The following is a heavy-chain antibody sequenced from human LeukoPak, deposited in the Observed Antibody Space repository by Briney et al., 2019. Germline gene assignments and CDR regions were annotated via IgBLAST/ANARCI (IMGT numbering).Heavy chain of an antibody. D-gene: IGHD3-22*01. CDR1: GYTFTSYD. CDR3: ARLHDSSGYYYDPAYNWFDP. V-gene: IGHV1-8*01. J-gene: IGHJ5*02. Sequence: ASVKVSCKASGYTFTSYDINWVRQATGQGLEWMGWMNPNSGNTGYAQKLQGRVTITADESTSTAYMELSRLRSDDTAVYYCARLHDSSGYYYDPAYNWFDPWGQGTLVTVSS. CDR2: MNPNSGNT.